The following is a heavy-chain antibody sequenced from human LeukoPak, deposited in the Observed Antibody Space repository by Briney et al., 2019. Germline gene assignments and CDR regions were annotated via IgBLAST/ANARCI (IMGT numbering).Heavy chain of an antibody. J-gene: IGHJ1*01. D-gene: IGHD3-10*01. CDR2: INEHGSIT. CDR1: GFTLSYW. V-gene: IGHV3-74*01. Sequence: GGSLRLSCAASGFTLSYWMLWVRQAPGEGLVWVSRINEHGSITDYADSVEGRFTISRDNAKNTLYLQMNSLRVEDTAVYYCARDVAGSGSHWGQGTLGTVSS. CDR3: ARDVAGSGSH.